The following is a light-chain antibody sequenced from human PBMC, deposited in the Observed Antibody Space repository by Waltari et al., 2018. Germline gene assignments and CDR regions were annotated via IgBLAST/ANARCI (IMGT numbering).Light chain of an antibody. J-gene: IGLJ2*01. CDR1: PSNFGNTP. V-gene: IGLV1-44*01. CDR3: ASYDDSLNGVI. Sequence: SILTQLPSLSGAPRQGVTLLCSGDPSNFGNTPVSWFQQLPGATPRLLIYRNDQRPSGVPDRFSASKSDASASASLAITGLQPGDEGDYFCASYDDSLNGVIFGGGTKLTVL. CDR2: RND.